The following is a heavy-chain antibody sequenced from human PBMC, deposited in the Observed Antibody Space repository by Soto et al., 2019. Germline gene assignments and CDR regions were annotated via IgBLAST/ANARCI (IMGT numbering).Heavy chain of an antibody. CDR2: IYYSGST. CDR3: ARPGYSSSWYYFDY. Sequence: SETLSLTCTVSGGSISSSSYYWGWIRQPPGKGLEWIGSIYYSGSTNYNPYLKIRVTISVDTSKNQFSLKRSSVTAADTAVYYCARPGYSSSWYYFDYWGQGTLVTVSS. V-gene: IGHV4-39*01. J-gene: IGHJ4*02. D-gene: IGHD6-13*01. CDR1: GGSISSSSYY.